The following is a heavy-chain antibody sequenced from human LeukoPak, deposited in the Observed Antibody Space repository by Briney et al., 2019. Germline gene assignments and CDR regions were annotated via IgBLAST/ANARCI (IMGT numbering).Heavy chain of an antibody. V-gene: IGHV3-30*04. Sequence: PGGSLRLSCAASGFTFSSYAMHWVRQAPGKGLEWVAVISYDGSNKYYADSVKGRFTISRDNSKNSLYLQMNSLRAEDTAVYYCARDHSSSWHQAHNWFDPWGQGTLVTVSS. CDR3: ARDHSSSWHQAHNWFDP. J-gene: IGHJ5*02. D-gene: IGHD6-13*01. CDR1: GFTFSSYA. CDR2: ISYDGSNK.